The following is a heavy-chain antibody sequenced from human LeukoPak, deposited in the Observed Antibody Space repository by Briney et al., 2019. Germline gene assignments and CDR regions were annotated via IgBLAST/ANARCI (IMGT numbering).Heavy chain of an antibody. Sequence: SETLSHTCAVYGGSFSGYYWSWIRQPPGKGLEWIGEINHSGSTNYNPSLKSRVTISVDTSKNQFSLKLSSVTAADTAVYYCARGRSYCSSTSCYSYYYYYMDVWGKGTTVTVSS. D-gene: IGHD2-2*02. CDR2: INHSGST. V-gene: IGHV4-34*01. CDR3: ARGRSYCSSTSCYSYYYYYMDV. CDR1: GGSFSGYY. J-gene: IGHJ6*03.